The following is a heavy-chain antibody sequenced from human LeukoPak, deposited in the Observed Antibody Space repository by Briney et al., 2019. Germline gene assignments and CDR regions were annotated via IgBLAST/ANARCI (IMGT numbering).Heavy chain of an antibody. J-gene: IGHJ4*02. CDR1: GFTFSSYW. V-gene: IGHV3-21*01. CDR3: ARGRYDSSGSYSLFDY. Sequence: GGSLRLSCAASGFTFSSYWMHWVRQGPGKGLVWVSCITRSSIYIYYADSVKGRFTISRDNAKNSLYLQMNSLRAEDTAVYYCARGRYDSSGSYSLFDYWGQGTLVTVSS. D-gene: IGHD3-22*01. CDR2: ITRSSIYI.